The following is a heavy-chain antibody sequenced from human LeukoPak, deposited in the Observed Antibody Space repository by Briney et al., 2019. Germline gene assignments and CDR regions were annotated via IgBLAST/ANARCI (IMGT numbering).Heavy chain of an antibody. D-gene: IGHD6-19*01. CDR2: VYYSGTT. CDR3: AREVAGTGYFQV. Sequence: SETLSLTCTVSDGSISRYYWNWIRQPPGNALEWIGYVYYSGTTNYNPSLKSRVTISVDSSQNQFPLKLTSVTAADTAVYYCAREVAGTGYFQVWGLGTPVTVSS. CDR1: DGSISRYY. J-gene: IGHJ1*01. V-gene: IGHV4-59*01.